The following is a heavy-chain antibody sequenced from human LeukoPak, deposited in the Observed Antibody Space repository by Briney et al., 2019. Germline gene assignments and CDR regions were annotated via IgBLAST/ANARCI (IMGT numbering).Heavy chain of an antibody. CDR1: GFTFSSYE. D-gene: IGHD4-17*01. CDR3: ARDRGVYGVDY. CDR2: ISNNGRTI. V-gene: IGHV3-48*03. Sequence: PGGSLRLSCAASGFTFSSYEMNWVRQAPGKGLEWVSYISNNGRTIYYVDSVKGRFTISRDNAQNSLYLQMNSLRGEDTALYYCARDRGVYGVDYWGQGTLVTVSS. J-gene: IGHJ4*02.